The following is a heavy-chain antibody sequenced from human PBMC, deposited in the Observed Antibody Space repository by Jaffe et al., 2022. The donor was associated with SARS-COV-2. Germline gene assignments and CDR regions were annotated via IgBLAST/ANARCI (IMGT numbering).Heavy chain of an antibody. J-gene: IGHJ2*01. CDR1: GFTFNSY. CDR2: ISGSGGSI. Sequence: EVQLLESGGGLVQPGGSLRLSCAASGFTFNSYMSWVRQTPGKGLEWVSAISGSGGSIYYADSVKGRFTISRDNSKNTLYLQMNSLRAEDTAVYYCAKEGYCGGDCYSRYFDLWGRGTLVTVSS. V-gene: IGHV3-23*01. CDR3: AKEGYCGGDCYSRYFDL. D-gene: IGHD2-21*02.